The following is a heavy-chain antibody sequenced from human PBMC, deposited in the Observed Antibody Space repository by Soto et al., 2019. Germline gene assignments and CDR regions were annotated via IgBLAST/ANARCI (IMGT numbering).Heavy chain of an antibody. CDR3: AKDYGLVATYWFDP. CDR1: GFTFDDYA. J-gene: IGHJ5*02. CDR2: ISWNSGSI. D-gene: IGHD5-12*01. V-gene: IGHV3-9*01. Sequence: QAGGSLRLSCAASGFTFDDYAMHWVRQAPGKGLEWVSGISWNSGSIGYADSVKGRFTISRDNAKNSLYLQMNSLRAEDTALYYCAKDYGLVATYWFDPWGQGTLVTVSS.